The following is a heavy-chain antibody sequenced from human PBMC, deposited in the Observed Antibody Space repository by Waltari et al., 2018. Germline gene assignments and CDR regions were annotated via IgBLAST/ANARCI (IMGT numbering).Heavy chain of an antibody. Sequence: EVQLVESGGGLVQPGGSLRLSCAVSGVTFSDTWLHWFRQTPGKGMIWVSRINPDGRTTNYADSVTGRFTISRDNAKNMVYLQMHSLGAEDTAVYYCATAGNYRFDFWGQGTLVTVSP. CDR1: GVTFSDTW. CDR2: INPDGRTT. J-gene: IGHJ4*02. D-gene: IGHD1-26*01. V-gene: IGHV3-74*01. CDR3: ATAGNYRFDF.